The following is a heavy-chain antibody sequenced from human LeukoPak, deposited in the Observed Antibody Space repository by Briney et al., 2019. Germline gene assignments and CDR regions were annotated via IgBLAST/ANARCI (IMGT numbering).Heavy chain of an antibody. CDR2: IKQDGSEE. V-gene: IGHV3-7*03. J-gene: IGHJ5*02. CDR1: GFTFNTYY. Sequence: PGGSLRLSCAASGFTFNTYYMTWVRQAPGKGLEWVATIKQDGSEEYYVDSVKGRFTISRDNTKNSLYLQMNSLRAEDTAVYYCARDGSPYGGSYYSTWGQGTLVTVSS. CDR3: ARDGSPYGGSYYST. D-gene: IGHD1-26*01.